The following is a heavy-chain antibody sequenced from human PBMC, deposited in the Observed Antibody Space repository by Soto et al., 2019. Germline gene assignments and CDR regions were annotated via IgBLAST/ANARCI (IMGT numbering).Heavy chain of an antibody. J-gene: IGHJ4*02. CDR1: GGSINNHY. D-gene: IGHD7-27*01. Sequence: QVHLQESGPGLVKPSETLSLTCTVSGGSINNHYWSWIRKPPGKGLEWIGYIYYIGSTNYNPSLKSRVTMSVDTSKNQFSLNLTSLTAADTAIYYCARANWYSEYWGQGTLVTVSS. CDR2: IYYIGST. V-gene: IGHV4-59*11. CDR3: ARANWYSEY.